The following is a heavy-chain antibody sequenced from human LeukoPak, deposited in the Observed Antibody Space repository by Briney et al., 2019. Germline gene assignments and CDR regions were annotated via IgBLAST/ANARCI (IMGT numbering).Heavy chain of an antibody. D-gene: IGHD3-22*01. CDR1: GGTFSSYA. CDR3: ATFPINSSGYHNWFDP. J-gene: IGHJ5*02. V-gene: IGHV1-69*01. Sequence: GSSVKVSCKASGGTFSSYAISWVRQAPGQGLEWMGGIIPIFGTANYAQKFQGRVTITADESTSTAYMELSSLRSEDTAVYYCATFPINSSGYHNWFDPWGQGTLVTVSS. CDR2: IIPIFGTA.